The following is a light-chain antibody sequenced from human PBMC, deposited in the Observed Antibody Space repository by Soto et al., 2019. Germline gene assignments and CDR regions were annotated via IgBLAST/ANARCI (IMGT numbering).Light chain of an antibody. CDR1: KLGDKY. Sequence: SYELTQPPSVSVAPGQTASITCSGNKLGDKYACWYQQKPGQSPVLVIYQDSKRPSGIPERFSGSNSGNTATLTISGTQAMDEADYYCQAWDSEGVFGGGTKVTVL. CDR3: QAWDSEGV. CDR2: QDS. V-gene: IGLV3-1*01. J-gene: IGLJ2*01.